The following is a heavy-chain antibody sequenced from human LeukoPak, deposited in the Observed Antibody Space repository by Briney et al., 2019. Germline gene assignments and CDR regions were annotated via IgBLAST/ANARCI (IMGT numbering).Heavy chain of an antibody. Sequence: AGRSLRLSCVASGFPFSSYGMHWVRQAPGKGLEWVAVIWSVGGAEYYADSVKGRFTISRDNSKNMLFLQMNSLRADDTAVYYCAKDMEGSVADYFDYWGQGTLVTVSS. CDR2: IWSVGGAE. J-gene: IGHJ4*02. V-gene: IGHV3-33*06. CDR1: GFPFSSYG. D-gene: IGHD3-10*01. CDR3: AKDMEGSVADYFDY.